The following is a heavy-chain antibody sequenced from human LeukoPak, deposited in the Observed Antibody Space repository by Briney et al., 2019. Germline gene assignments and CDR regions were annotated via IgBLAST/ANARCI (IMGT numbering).Heavy chain of an antibody. D-gene: IGHD3-10*01. J-gene: IGHJ4*02. CDR1: GITLSNYG. CDR2: ISDSGGST. Sequence: GGSLRLSCAVSGITLSNYGMSWVRQAPGEGLEWVAGISDSGGSTNYADSVKGRFTISRDNPKNTLYLQMNSLRAEDTAVYFCAKRGIVIRAVIIVGFHKEAYYFDYWGQGALVTVSS. CDR3: AKRGIVIRAVIIVGFHKEAYYFDY. V-gene: IGHV3-23*01.